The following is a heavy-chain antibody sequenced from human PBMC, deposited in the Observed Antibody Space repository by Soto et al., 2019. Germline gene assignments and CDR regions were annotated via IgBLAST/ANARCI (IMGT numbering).Heavy chain of an antibody. Sequence: VASVKISCKASGFTFTNSAVQWVRQARGQRPEWIGWIVVGNGYTKYAQKVQERVTITRDMSTGTAYMDLSSLRSEDTAVYYCAADRNCDSTSCYPYSFDSWGQGTLVTVSS. D-gene: IGHD2-15*01. CDR2: IVVGNGYT. V-gene: IGHV1-58*01. CDR3: AADRNCDSTSCYPYSFDS. CDR1: GFTFTNSA. J-gene: IGHJ4*02.